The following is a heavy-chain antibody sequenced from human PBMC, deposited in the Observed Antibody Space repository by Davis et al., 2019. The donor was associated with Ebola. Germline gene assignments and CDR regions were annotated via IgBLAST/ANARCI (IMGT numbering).Heavy chain of an antibody. CDR3: ARVAYDYGDYSFDY. J-gene: IGHJ4*02. Sequence: ASVKVSCKASGYTFTSYGISWVRQAPGQGLEWMGWISAYNGNTNYAQKLQGRVTMTTDTSTSTAYMELRSLRSDDTAVYYCARVAYDYGDYSFDYWGQGTLVTVSS. CDR2: ISAYNGNT. V-gene: IGHV1-18*01. D-gene: IGHD4-17*01. CDR1: GYTFTSYG.